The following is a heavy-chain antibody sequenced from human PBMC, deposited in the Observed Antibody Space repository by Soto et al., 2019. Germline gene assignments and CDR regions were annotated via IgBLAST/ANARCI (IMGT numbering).Heavy chain of an antibody. D-gene: IGHD2-2*01. Sequence: GASVKVSCKASGGTVSSYAISWVRQAPGQGLEWMGGIIPIFGTANYAQKFQGRVTITADESTSTAYMELSSLRSEDTAVYYCARDRVVPAANYYYYGMDVWGQGTTVTVSS. J-gene: IGHJ6*02. CDR2: IIPIFGTA. V-gene: IGHV1-69*13. CDR3: ARDRVVPAANYYYYGMDV. CDR1: GGTVSSYA.